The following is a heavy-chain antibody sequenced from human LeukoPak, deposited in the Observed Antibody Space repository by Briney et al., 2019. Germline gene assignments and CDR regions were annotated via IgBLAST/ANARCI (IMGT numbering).Heavy chain of an antibody. CDR2: ISGSGGST. V-gene: IGHV3-23*01. CDR3: AKRPYCSGAVCQYMDS. CDR1: GFTFSSYA. D-gene: IGHD2-15*01. Sequence: GGSLSLSCAASGFTFSSYAMSWVRQAPGKGMEWVSTISGSGGSTYYADSVKGRFTISRDNSKNTVYLQLNSLRAEDTAVYYCAKRPYCSGAVCQYMDSWGQGPLVTVSS. J-gene: IGHJ4*02.